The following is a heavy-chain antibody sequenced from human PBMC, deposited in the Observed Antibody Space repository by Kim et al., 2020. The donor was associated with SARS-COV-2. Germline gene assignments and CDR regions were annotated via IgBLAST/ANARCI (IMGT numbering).Heavy chain of an antibody. CDR2: ISSSSSTI. CDR1: GFTFSSYS. V-gene: IGHV3-48*02. Sequence: GGSLRLSCAASGFTFSSYSMNWVRQAPGKGLEWVSYISSSSSTIYYADSVKGRFTISRDNAKNSLYLQMNSLRDEDTAVYYCAREYCSSTSCYRIRGWFDPWGQGTLVTVSS. J-gene: IGHJ5*02. D-gene: IGHD2-2*01. CDR3: AREYCSSTSCYRIRGWFDP.